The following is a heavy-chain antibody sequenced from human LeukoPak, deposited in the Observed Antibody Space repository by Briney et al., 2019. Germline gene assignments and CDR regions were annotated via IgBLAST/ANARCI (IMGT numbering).Heavy chain of an antibody. Sequence: GAHLQISCKGSGYSFTSNWIGWVRRMPGRGLEWMGIIYPGDSDTSHSPSFQGQVTISADKSISNASLQWSSLKASDTAMYYCARHAADGYNYIDNWGQGTLVTVSS. CDR3: ARHAADGYNYIDN. J-gene: IGHJ4*02. CDR1: GYSFTSNW. V-gene: IGHV5-51*01. D-gene: IGHD5-24*01. CDR2: IYPGDSDT.